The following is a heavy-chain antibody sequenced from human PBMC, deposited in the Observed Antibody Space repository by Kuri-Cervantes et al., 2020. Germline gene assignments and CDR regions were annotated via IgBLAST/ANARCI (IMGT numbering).Heavy chain of an antibody. CDR1: GLTFSNFA. Sequence: GESLKISCAASGLTFSNFAMSWVRQAPGKGLEWVSTISNNGGSTYYADSVKGRFTISRGNAKNSLYLQMNSLRAEDTAVYYCARDGEVWFGEYYFDYWGQGTLVTVSS. CDR3: ARDGEVWFGEYYFDY. CDR2: ISNNGGST. V-gene: IGHV3-23*01. D-gene: IGHD3-10*01. J-gene: IGHJ4*02.